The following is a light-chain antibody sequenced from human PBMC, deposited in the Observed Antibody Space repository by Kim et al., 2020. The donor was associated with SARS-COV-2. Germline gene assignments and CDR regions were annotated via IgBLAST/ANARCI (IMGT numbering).Light chain of an antibody. CDR2: DTS. Sequence: SASVGDGVTITFRASQYVSSSLNWYQQKAGKAPKLLIYDTSTLQSGVPSRFSGSASGTDFTLTISSLVPEDFATYYCQQSHTFPYTFGQGTKLEI. CDR1: QYVSSS. CDR3: QQSHTFPYT. J-gene: IGKJ2*01. V-gene: IGKV1-39*01.